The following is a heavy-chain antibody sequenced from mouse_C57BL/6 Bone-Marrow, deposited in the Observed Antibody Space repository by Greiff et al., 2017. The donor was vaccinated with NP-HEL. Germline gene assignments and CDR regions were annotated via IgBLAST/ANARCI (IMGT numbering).Heavy chain of an antibody. V-gene: IGHV7-1*01. D-gene: IGHD2-5*01. CDR1: GFTFSDFY. CDR2: SRNKANDYTT. CDR3: ARDADSNYYWYFDV. J-gene: IGHJ1*03. Sequence: EVKLMESGGGLVQSGRSLRLSCATSGFTFSDFYMEWVRQAPGKGLEWIAASRNKANDYTTEYSASVKGRFIVSRDTSQSILYLQMNALRAEDTAIYYCARDADSNYYWYFDVWGTGTTVTVSS.